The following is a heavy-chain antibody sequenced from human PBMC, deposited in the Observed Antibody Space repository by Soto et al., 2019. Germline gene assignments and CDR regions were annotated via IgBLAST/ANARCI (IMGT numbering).Heavy chain of an antibody. CDR3: ARTPYYYGSGSSVRGNWFDP. D-gene: IGHD3-10*01. J-gene: IGHJ5*02. CDR1: GGTFSSYA. Sequence: QVQLVQSGAEVKKPGSSVKVSCKASGGTFSSYAISWVRQAPGQGLEWMGGIIPIFGTANYAQKFQGRVTITADESTSTAYMELGSLRSEDTAVYYCARTPYYYGSGSSVRGNWFDPWGQGTLVTVSS. V-gene: IGHV1-69*01. CDR2: IIPIFGTA.